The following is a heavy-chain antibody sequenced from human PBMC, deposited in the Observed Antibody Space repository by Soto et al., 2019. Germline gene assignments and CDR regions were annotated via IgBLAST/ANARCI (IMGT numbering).Heavy chain of an antibody. CDR2: ISSSSSTI. CDR3: AIDMRHRLGAPPSFDY. V-gene: IGHV3-48*02. Sequence: EVQLVESGGGLVQPGGSLRLSCAASGFTFSSYSMNWGRLAPGKGLEWVSYISSSSSTIYYTDSVQGRFTISRDDAKNSLSLPMNSLRDEDTAVYYCAIDMRHRLGAPPSFDYWGQGTLVTVSS. D-gene: IGHD1-26*01. CDR1: GFTFSSYS. J-gene: IGHJ4*02.